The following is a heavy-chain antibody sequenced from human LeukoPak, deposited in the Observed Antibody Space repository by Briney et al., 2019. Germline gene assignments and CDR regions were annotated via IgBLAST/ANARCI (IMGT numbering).Heavy chain of an antibody. Sequence: SETLSLTCTVSGGSISSYYWSWIRQPPGKGLEWIGYIYDSGSTNYNPSLKSRVTISVDTSKNQFSLKLSSVTAADTAVYYCARADSGSPRSWGQGTLVTVSS. CDR2: IYDSGST. V-gene: IGHV4-59*01. J-gene: IGHJ5*02. CDR1: GGSISSYY. D-gene: IGHD1-26*01. CDR3: ARADSGSPRS.